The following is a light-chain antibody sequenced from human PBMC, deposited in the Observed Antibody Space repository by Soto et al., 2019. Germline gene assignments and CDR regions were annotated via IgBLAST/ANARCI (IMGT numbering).Light chain of an antibody. J-gene: IGKJ5*01. CDR2: AVS. Sequence: EILMTQSPATLSVSPGERATLSCRASQSVSSNLAWYQQKPGQAPRLLIYAVSTRATGIPARFSGSGSGTDFTLTISRLEPEDFAVYYCQQYGSSRPTFGQGTRLEIK. CDR3: QQYGSSRPT. V-gene: IGKV3-15*01. CDR1: QSVSSN.